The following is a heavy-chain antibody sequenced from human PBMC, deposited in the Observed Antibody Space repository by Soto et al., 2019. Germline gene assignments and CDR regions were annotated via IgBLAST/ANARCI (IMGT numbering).Heavy chain of an antibody. CDR3: ARSQAVAGTYHNWYFDL. CDR1: GGTFSSYA. D-gene: IGHD6-19*01. J-gene: IGHJ2*01. Sequence: QVQLVQSGAEVKKPGSSVKVSCKASGGTFSSYAISWVRQAPGQGREWMGGIIPIFGTANYAQKFQGRVTITADDSTSSDYMELSSLRSEDTAVYYCARSQAVAGTYHNWYFDLWGRGTLVTVSS. V-gene: IGHV1-69*12. CDR2: IIPIFGTA.